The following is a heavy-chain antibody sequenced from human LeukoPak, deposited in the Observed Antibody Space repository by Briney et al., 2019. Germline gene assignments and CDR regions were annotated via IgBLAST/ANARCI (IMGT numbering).Heavy chain of an antibody. D-gene: IGHD3-22*01. CDR1: GYTFSSYG. CDR2: INPSGGST. CDR3: ARGYYDSSGYWGGAYYFDY. Sequence: ASVKVSCKASGYTFSSYGISWVRQAPGQGLEWMGIINPSGGSTSYAQKFQGRVTMTRDTSTSTVYMELSSLRSEDTAVYYCARGYYDSSGYWGGAYYFDYWGQGTLVTVSS. V-gene: IGHV1-46*01. J-gene: IGHJ4*02.